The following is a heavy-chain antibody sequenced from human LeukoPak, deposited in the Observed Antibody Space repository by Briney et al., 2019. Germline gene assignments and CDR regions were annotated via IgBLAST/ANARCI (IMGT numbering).Heavy chain of an antibody. CDR3: ARHRGGSWFDP. CDR2: IYYSGST. J-gene: IGHJ5*02. D-gene: IGHD3-10*01. V-gene: IGHV4-39*01. CDR1: GGSISSSSCY. Sequence: SETLSLTCTVSGGSISSSSCYWGWIRQPPGKGLEWIGSIYYSGSTYYNPSLKSRVTISVDTSKNQFSLKLSSVTAADTAVYYCARHRGGSWFDPWGQGTLVTVSS.